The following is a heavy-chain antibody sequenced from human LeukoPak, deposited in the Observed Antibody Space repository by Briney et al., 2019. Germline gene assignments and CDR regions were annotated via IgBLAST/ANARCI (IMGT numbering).Heavy chain of an antibody. V-gene: IGHV4-4*07. CDR2: IYTSGST. J-gene: IGHJ5*01. Sequence: SETLSLTCTVSGASISSYYWSWLRQPAGKGLEWIVRIYTSGSTNYNPSLKSRVTMSVDTSKNQFSLKLSSVTAADTAVYYCARFPIGSWGQGTLVTVSS. CDR3: ARFPIGS. CDR1: GASISSYY.